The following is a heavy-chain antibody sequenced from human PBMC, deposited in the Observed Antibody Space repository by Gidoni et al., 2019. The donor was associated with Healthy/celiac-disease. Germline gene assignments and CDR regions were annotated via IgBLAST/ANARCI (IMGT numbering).Heavy chain of an antibody. CDR1: GLISSHFG. CDR3: AKDGGFDGDTDLFFDY. CDR2: IRYNGADE. J-gene: IGHJ4*02. D-gene: IGHD3-16*01. V-gene: IGHV3-30*02. Sequence: QIQLVESGGGVVPPGGSLRLSCAASGLISSHFGMHWVRQSPDRGLQWVAFIRYNGADEYYADSVKGRVTVSRDNSKNILSLELNSLRPEDSGVYYCAKDGGFDGDTDLFFDYWGQGALVTVSA.